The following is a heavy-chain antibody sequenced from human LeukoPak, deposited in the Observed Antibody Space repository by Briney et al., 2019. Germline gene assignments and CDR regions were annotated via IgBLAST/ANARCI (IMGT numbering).Heavy chain of an antibody. D-gene: IGHD6-19*01. CDR3: AKDLGYSSGWYGAFDY. CDR2: ISGSGGST. Sequence: GGSLRLSCAASGFTFSSYAMSWVRQAPGKGLEWVSAISGSGGSTYYADSVKGRFTISRDNPKNTLYLQMNSLRAEDTAVYYCAKDLGYSSGWYGAFDYWGQGTLVTVSS. V-gene: IGHV3-23*01. J-gene: IGHJ4*02. CDR1: GFTFSSYA.